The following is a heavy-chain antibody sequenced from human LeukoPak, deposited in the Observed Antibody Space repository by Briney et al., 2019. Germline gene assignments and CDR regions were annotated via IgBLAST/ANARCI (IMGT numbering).Heavy chain of an antibody. V-gene: IGHV1-69*13. CDR2: IIPIFGTA. CDR1: GGAFSSYA. J-gene: IGHJ6*02. CDR3: ARVPYYYYGMDV. Sequence: SVKVSCKASGGAFSSYAISWVRQAPGQGLEWMGGIIPIFGTANYAQKFQGRVTITADESTSTAYMELSSLRSEDTAVYYCARVPYYYYGMDVWGQGTTVTVSS.